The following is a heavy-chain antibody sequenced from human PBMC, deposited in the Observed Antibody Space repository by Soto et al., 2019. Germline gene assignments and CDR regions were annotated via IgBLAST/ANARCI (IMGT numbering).Heavy chain of an antibody. J-gene: IGHJ2*01. CDR1: RFTFSFYS. Sequence: ELQLVESGGGLVKTGGSLRLSCAASRFTFSFYSMNWVRQAPGKGLEWVSAISSSSNYISYADSLKGRFTISRDNAKNSLYLQMNSLRAEDTAVYYCVRGTGDCNGDCYSDWSFDLWGRGTLVTVSS. V-gene: IGHV3-21*06. CDR3: VRGTGDCNGDCYSDWSFDL. D-gene: IGHD2-21*01. CDR2: ISSSSNYI.